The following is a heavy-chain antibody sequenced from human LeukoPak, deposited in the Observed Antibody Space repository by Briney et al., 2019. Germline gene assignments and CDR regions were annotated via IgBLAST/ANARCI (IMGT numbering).Heavy chain of an antibody. CDR2: IYHSGNT. CDR1: GYSISSGYY. V-gene: IGHV4-38-2*02. Sequence: SQTLSLTCTVSGYSISSGYYWGWVRQSPEKGLEWIGTIYHSGNTYYNPSLKSRVSISFDTSKNQFSLKLTSVTAADTAVYYCGSRRTAMFGVIKGPIDYWGQGTLVTVSS. D-gene: IGHD3-3*01. J-gene: IGHJ4*02. CDR3: GSRRTAMFGVIKGPIDY.